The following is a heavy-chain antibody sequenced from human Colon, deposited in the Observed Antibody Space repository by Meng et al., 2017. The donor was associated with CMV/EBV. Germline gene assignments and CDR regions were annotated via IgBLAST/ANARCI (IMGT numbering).Heavy chain of an antibody. J-gene: IGHJ4*02. Sequence: GESLKISCAASGFSVSDSYMTWVRHLPGKGLEWISIIFSGGSTYYADSVRGRFTISRDNSENTLHLQMNNLRAEDTAMYYCGRDSLGVVAATDWGRGTLVTVSS. CDR2: IFSGGST. D-gene: IGHD3-16*01. CDR3: GRDSLGVVAATD. CDR1: GFSVSDSY. V-gene: IGHV3-53*01.